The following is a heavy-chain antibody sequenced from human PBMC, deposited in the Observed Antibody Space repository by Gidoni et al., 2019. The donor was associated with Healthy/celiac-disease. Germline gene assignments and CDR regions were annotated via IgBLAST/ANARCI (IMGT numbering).Heavy chain of an antibody. Sequence: EVQLVQSGAEVKKPGESLKISCKGSGYSFTSYWIGWVRQMPGKGLEWMGIIYPGDSDTRYSPSFQGQVTISADKSISTAYLQWSSLKASDTAMYYCARRGVSAGWVNFAFDIWGQGTMVTVSS. D-gene: IGHD6-19*01. CDR1: GYSFTSYW. V-gene: IGHV5-51*01. J-gene: IGHJ3*02. CDR2: IYPGDSDT. CDR3: ARRGVSAGWVNFAFDI.